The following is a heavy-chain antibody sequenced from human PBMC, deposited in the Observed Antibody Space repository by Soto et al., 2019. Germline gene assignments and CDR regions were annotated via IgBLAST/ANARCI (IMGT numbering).Heavy chain of an antibody. Sequence: ASVKGSCKASGYTFTSYGISWVRQAPGQGLEWMGWISAYNGNTNYAQKLQGRVTMTTDTSTSTAYMELRSLRSDDTAVYYCARVPEGRTQFDYWGQGTLVTVSS. CDR3: ARVPEGRTQFDY. V-gene: IGHV1-18*01. J-gene: IGHJ4*02. CDR2: ISAYNGNT. CDR1: GYTFTSYG.